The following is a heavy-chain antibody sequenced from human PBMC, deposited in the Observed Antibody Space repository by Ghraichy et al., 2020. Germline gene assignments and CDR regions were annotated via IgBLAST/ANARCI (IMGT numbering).Heavy chain of an antibody. CDR3: VRGRGGAAASPYYFDY. CDR1: GGSFSGYY. CDR2: INHSGST. J-gene: IGHJ4*02. V-gene: IGHV4-34*01. D-gene: IGHD6-13*01. Sequence: SETLSLTCAVYGGSFSGYYWSWIRQPPGKGLEWIGEINHSGSTNYNPSLKSRVTISVDTSKNQFSLKLSSVTAADTAVYYCVRGRGGAAASPYYFDYWGQGTLVTVSS.